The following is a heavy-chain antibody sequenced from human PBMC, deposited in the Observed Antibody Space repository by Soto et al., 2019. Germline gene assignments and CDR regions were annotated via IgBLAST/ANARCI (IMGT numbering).Heavy chain of an antibody. J-gene: IGHJ5*01. CDR1: GGSISSSSYY. CDR2: IYYSGST. Sequence: SETLSLTCTVSGGSISSSSYYWGWIRQPPGKGLEWIGSIYYSGSTYYNPSLKSRVTISVDTSKNQFSLKLSSVTAADTAVYYCASPKIAFYNWFTPWGQATLVT. V-gene: IGHV4-39*01. D-gene: IGHD3-3*02. CDR3: ASPKIAFYNWFTP.